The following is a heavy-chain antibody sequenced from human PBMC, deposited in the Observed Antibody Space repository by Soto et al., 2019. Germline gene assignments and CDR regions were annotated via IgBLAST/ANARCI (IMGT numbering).Heavy chain of an antibody. CDR2: ISAYNGNT. D-gene: IGHD5-12*01. V-gene: IGHV1-18*04. CDR1: GYTFTSYG. CDR3: ARDQYDSGYDSRSNY. J-gene: IGHJ4*02. Sequence: GSVKVSCKASGYTFTSYGISWVRQAPGQGLEWMGWISAYNGNTNYAQKLQGRVTMTTDTSTSTAYMELRSLRSDDTAVYYCARDQYDSGYDSRSNYWGQGTLVTVSS.